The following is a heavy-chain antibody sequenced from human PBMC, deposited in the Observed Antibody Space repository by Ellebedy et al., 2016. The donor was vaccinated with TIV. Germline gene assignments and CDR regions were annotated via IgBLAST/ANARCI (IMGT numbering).Heavy chain of an antibody. V-gene: IGHV4-34*01. D-gene: IGHD3-22*01. CDR1: GGSFGGYY. J-gene: IGHJ4*02. CDR2: INHSGST. Sequence: MPSETLSLTCAVYGGSFGGYYWSWIRKPPGKGLEWIGEINHSGSTNYNPSLKSRVTISVDTSKNQFSLKLRSVTAADTAVYYCARGDYYDSSGPLFGYWGQGTLVTVSS. CDR3: ARGDYYDSSGPLFGY.